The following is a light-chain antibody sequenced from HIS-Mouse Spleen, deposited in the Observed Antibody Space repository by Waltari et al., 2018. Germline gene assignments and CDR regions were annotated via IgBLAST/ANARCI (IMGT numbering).Light chain of an antibody. V-gene: IGLV3-21*03. Sequence: SYVLTQPPSVSVAPGKTARITCGGHNIGRKSVHWYQQKPGQAPVLVVYDDSDRPSGIPERFSGSNSGNTATLTISRVEAGDEADYYCQVWDSSSDHPYVFGTGTKVTVL. CDR3: QVWDSSSDHPYV. CDR2: DDS. J-gene: IGLJ1*01. CDR1: NIGRKS.